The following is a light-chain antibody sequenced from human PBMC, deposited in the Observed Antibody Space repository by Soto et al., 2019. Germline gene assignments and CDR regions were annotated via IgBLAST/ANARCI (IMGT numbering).Light chain of an antibody. CDR3: QSYDSRNQV. CDR2: EDN. V-gene: IGLV6-57*04. J-gene: IGLJ2*01. CDR1: SGSIASNY. Sequence: NFMLTQPHSVSESPGKTVTISCTRSSGSIASNYVQRYQQRPGSAPTTVIYEDNQRPSGVPDRFSGSIDSSSNSASLTISGLKTEDEAAYYCQSYDSRNQVFGGGTKLTVL.